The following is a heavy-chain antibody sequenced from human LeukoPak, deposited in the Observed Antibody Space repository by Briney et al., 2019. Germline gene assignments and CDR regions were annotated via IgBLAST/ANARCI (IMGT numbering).Heavy chain of an antibody. D-gene: IGHD4-11*01. CDR3: ARDLSRDYSEFDP. CDR2: ISAYNGNT. V-gene: IGHV1-18*01. CDR1: GYTFTSYG. Sequence: RASVKVSCKASGYTFTSYGISWVRQAPGQGLEWMGWISAYNGNTNYAQRLQGRVTMTTDTSTSTAYMELRSLRSDDTAVYYCARDLSRDYSEFDPWGQGTLVTVSS. J-gene: IGHJ5*02.